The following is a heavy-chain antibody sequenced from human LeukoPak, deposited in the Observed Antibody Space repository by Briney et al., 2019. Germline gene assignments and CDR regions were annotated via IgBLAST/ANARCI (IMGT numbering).Heavy chain of an antibody. CDR1: GGSISSGDYY. D-gene: IGHD7-27*01. CDR3: ARTHWGFHDAFDI. CDR2: IYYSGST. V-gene: IGHV4-30-4*08. Sequence: SETLSLTCTVSGGSISSGDYYWSWIRQPPGKGLEWIGYIYYSGSTYYNPSLKNRVTMSVDTSKNQFSLKLSSVTAADTAVYYCARTHWGFHDAFDIWGQGTMVTVSS. J-gene: IGHJ3*02.